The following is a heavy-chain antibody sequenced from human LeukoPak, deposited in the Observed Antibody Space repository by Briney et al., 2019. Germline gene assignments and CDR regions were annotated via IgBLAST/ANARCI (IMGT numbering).Heavy chain of an antibody. V-gene: IGHV4-59*01. CDR3: ASNYYYDGSGYYYDNAYAFDI. D-gene: IGHD3-22*01. CDR1: GGSISSYY. Sequence: SETLSLTCTVSGGSISSYYWSWIRQPPGKGLEWIGYIYYSGSTNYNPSLKSRVTISVDTSKNQFSLKLSSVTAADTAVYYCASNYYYDGSGYYYDNAYAFDIWGQGTMVTVSS. J-gene: IGHJ3*02. CDR2: IYYSGST.